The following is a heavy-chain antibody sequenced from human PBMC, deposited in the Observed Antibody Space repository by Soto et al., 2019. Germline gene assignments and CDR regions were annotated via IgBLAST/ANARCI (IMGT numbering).Heavy chain of an antibody. J-gene: IGHJ6*02. CDR3: MKAHESGDFLGMSV. Sequence: PSETLSLTCTVSGGSVSTGMKYWGWVRQPPGKALVFIGYMYKTGETLLNSSLKSRVTLSMETSKNQFSLTLSSVTAADTAVYFCMKAHESGDFLGMSVWGPGTTVTVSS. D-gene: IGHD3-10*01. CDR2: MYKTGET. CDR1: GGSVSTGMKY. V-gene: IGHV4-61*01.